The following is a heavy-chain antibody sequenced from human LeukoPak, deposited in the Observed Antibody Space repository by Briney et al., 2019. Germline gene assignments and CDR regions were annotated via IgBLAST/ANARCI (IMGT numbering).Heavy chain of an antibody. CDR2: IYYSGST. D-gene: IGHD3-3*01. CDR1: GGSISSANYY. J-gene: IGHJ4*02. CDR3: ARDTLVWGRPGYFDY. V-gene: IGHV4-39*07. Sequence: SETLSLTCTVSGGSISSANYYWDWIRQPPGKGLEWIGSIYYSGSTYYNPSLRSRVTISIDTSKNQFSLKLISVTAPDTAVYYCARDTLVWGRPGYFDYWGQGTQVTVSS.